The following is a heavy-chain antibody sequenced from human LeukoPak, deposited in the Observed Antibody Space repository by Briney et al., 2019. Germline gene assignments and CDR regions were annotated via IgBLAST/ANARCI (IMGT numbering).Heavy chain of an antibody. CDR3: ARLAGTRSYYFDY. CDR1: GYTFTSYG. CDR2: IYPIDSET. J-gene: IGHJ4*02. V-gene: IGHV5-51*01. Sequence: KVSCKASGYTFTSYGISWVRQMPGKGLVWMGIIYPIDSETRYSPSFQGQVTISADKSISTAYLQWSSLKASDTAMYYCARLAGTRSYYFDYWGQGTLVTVSS. D-gene: IGHD6-19*01.